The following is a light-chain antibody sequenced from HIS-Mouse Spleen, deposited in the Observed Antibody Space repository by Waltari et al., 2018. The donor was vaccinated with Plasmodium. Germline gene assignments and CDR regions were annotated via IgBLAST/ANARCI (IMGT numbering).Light chain of an antibody. J-gene: IGLJ3*02. CDR1: NLGSKN. CDR3: QVWDSSTV. V-gene: IGLV3-9*01. CDR2: RDS. Sequence: SYELTQPPSVSVSPGQTARITCGGNNLGSKNVHWYQQKPGQAPVLVIYRDSNRPSGIPERFSGSNSGNTATLTISRAQAGDEADYYCQVWDSSTVFGGGTKLTVL.